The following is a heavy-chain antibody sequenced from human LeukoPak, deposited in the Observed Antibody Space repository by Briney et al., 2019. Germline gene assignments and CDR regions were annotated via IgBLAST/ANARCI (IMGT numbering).Heavy chain of an antibody. CDR2: IKGRTAVG. V-gene: IGHV3-15*01. CDR1: GLTFRDAW. CDR3: SWIRIPEHLVGC. D-gene: IGHD2-8*02. J-gene: IGHJ4*02. Sequence: KPGGSLRLSCVVSGLTFRDAWMSWVRQAPGKGRGWVGRIKGRTAVGDYAEVVKGRFTISRDDSRNTVYLQMNSLKTEDTAVYYCSWIRIPEHLVGCWGQGTLVTVSS.